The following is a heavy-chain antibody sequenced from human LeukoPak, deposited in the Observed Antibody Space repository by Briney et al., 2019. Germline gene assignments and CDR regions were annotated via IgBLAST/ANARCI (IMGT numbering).Heavy chain of an antibody. J-gene: IGHJ6*02. Sequence: GWINAGNGNTKYSQKFQGRVTITRDTSASTAYMELSSLRSEDTAVYYCAREGPDYYGMDVWGQGTTVTVSS. CDR2: INAGNGNT. V-gene: IGHV1-3*01. CDR3: AREGPDYYGMDV.